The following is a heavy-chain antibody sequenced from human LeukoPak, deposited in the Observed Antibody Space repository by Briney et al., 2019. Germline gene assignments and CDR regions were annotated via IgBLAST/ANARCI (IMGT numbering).Heavy chain of an antibody. CDR2: IWYDGSNK. CDR1: GFTFSSYG. V-gene: IGHV3-33*01. J-gene: IGHJ4*02. CDR3: ARGVVPAAMPFDY. Sequence: PGRSLRLSCAASGFTFSSYGMHWVRQAPGKGLEWVAVIWYDGSNKYYADSVKGRFTISRDNSKNTLYLQMNSLRAEDTAVYYCARGVVPAAMPFDYWGQGTLVTVSS. D-gene: IGHD2-2*01.